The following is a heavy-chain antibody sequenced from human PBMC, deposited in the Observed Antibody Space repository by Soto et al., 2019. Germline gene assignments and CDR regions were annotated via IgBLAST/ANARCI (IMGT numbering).Heavy chain of an antibody. Sequence: QVQLVESGGGVVQPGRSLRLSCAASGFTFSSYGMHWVRQAPGKGLEWVAVISYDGSNKYYADSVKGRFTISRDNSKNTLYLQMNSLRAEDTAVYYCAKDLRDIVVVPAAWGQGTLVTVSS. V-gene: IGHV3-30*18. CDR2: ISYDGSNK. CDR1: GFTFSSYG. J-gene: IGHJ5*02. D-gene: IGHD2-2*01. CDR3: AKDLRDIVVVPAA.